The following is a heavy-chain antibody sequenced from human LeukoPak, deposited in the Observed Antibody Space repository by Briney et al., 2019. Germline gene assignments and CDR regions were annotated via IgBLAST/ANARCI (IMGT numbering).Heavy chain of an antibody. CDR3: ARQKSKDYFDY. D-gene: IGHD4-11*01. V-gene: IGHV4-39*01. CDR1: GGSISSSSYY. J-gene: IGHJ4*02. CDR2: IYYSGST. Sequence: SETLSLTCTVSGGSISSSSYYWGWIRQPPGKGLEWIGSIYYSGSTYYNPSLKSRVTISVDTSKNQFSLKLSSVTAADTAVDYCARQKSKDYFDYWGQGTLVTVSS.